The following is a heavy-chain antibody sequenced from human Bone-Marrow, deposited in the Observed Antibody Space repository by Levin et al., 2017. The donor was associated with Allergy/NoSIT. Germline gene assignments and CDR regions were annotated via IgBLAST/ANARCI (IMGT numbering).Heavy chain of an antibody. V-gene: IGHV3-74*01. Sequence: SCEASGFAFSNHWMHWVRQAPGKGLEWVSRINEDGSSSSYADSVKGRFTISRDNAKNTLYLQMNSLRAEDTALYYCARSSCGNCYSACMDYWGQGTLVTVSS. CDR1: GFAFSNHW. D-gene: IGHD2-15*01. CDR2: INEDGSSS. CDR3: ARSSCGNCYSACMDY. J-gene: IGHJ4*02.